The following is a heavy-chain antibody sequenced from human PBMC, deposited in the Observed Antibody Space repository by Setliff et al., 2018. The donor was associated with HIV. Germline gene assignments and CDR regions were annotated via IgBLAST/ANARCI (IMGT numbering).Heavy chain of an antibody. D-gene: IGHD1-1*01. CDR3: AKEGRVTTAFDL. CDR2: IKQDGSEK. V-gene: IGHV3-7*03. Sequence: GGSLRLSCAASGFSFSTYAMTWVRQAPGKGLEWVANIKQDGSEKFYADSVKGRFTISRDNAKNSLYLQMNSLRDEDTALYYCAKEGRVTTAFDLWGQGTLVTVSS. CDR1: GFSFSTYA. J-gene: IGHJ5*02.